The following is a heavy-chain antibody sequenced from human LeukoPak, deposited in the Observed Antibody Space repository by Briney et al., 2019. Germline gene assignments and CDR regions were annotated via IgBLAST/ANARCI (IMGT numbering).Heavy chain of an antibody. CDR2: IIPIFGTA. CDR3: ARGRTAFIAVADFDY. Sequence: SVKVSCKASGYTFNSYYMHWVRQAPGQGLEWMGGIIPIFGTANYAQKFQGRVTITADESTSTAYMELSSLRSEDTAVYYCARGRTAFIAVADFDYWGQGTLVTVSS. V-gene: IGHV1-69*13. J-gene: IGHJ4*02. D-gene: IGHD6-19*01. CDR1: GYTFNSYY.